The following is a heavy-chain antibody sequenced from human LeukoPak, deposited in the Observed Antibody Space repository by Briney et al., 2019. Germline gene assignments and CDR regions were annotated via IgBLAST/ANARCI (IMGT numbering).Heavy chain of an antibody. CDR1: DGSISSSSYY. D-gene: IGHD2-15*01. J-gene: IGHJ4*02. V-gene: IGHV4-39*01. Sequence: SETLSLTCTVSDGSISSSSYYWGWIRQPPGKGLEWIGSIYYSGSTYYNPSLKSRVTISVDTSKNQFSLKLSSVTAADTAVYYCASRYCSGGSCPTDYWGQGPLVTVSS. CDR3: ASRYCSGGSCPTDY. CDR2: IYYSGST.